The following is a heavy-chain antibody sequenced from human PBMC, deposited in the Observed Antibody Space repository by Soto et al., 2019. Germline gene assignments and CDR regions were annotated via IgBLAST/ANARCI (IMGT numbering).Heavy chain of an antibody. V-gene: IGHV1-69*06. Sequence: SVKVSCKASGGTFSIYGASWVRQAPGQGPEWMGGTIPIFGTSNYAQKFQGGVTINADKSTSTAYMELRSLRSDDTAVYYCARVDFWSGYYMAWFDPWGQGTLVTVSS. CDR2: TIPIFGTS. D-gene: IGHD3-3*01. CDR1: GGTFSIYG. CDR3: ARVDFWSGYYMAWFDP. J-gene: IGHJ5*02.